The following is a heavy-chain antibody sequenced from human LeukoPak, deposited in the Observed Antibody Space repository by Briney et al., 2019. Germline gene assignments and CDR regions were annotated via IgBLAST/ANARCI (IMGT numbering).Heavy chain of an antibody. Sequence: SETLSFTCAVYGGSFSGYYWSWIRQPPGKGLEWIGEINHSGSTNYNPSLKSRVTISVDTSKNQFSLKLSSVTAADTAVYYCATGRPLVVCYYYYYYMDVWGKGTTVTVSS. CDR3: ATGRPLVVCYYYYYYMDV. J-gene: IGHJ6*03. CDR1: GGSFSGYY. V-gene: IGHV4-34*01. D-gene: IGHD3-10*01. CDR2: INHSGST.